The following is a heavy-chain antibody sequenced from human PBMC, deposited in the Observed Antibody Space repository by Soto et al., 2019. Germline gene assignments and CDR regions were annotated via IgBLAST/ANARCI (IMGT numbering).Heavy chain of an antibody. CDR3: VRDRGYNAFDY. D-gene: IGHD5-18*01. V-gene: IGHV3-7*01. CDR1: GFTFSTSW. CDR2: IKEDGSEK. Sequence: EVQLVESGGGLVQPGGSLRLSCAASGFTFSTSWMNWVRQAPGTGLEWVAGIKEDGSEKYYVDSVKGRFTISKDNAENSLELHMTRLRVEDTAVYYCVRDRGYNAFDYWGLGTLVTVSS. J-gene: IGHJ4*02.